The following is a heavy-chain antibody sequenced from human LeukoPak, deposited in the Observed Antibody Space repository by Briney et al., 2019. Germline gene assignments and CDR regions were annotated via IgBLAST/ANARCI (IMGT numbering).Heavy chain of an antibody. Sequence: ASVKVSCKASGYTFTSYDINWVRQATGQGLEWMGWMNPNSGNTGYAQKFQGRVTMTRNTSISTAYMELSSLRSEDTAVYYCARAIGFGELLYFEYWGQGLLVTVST. CDR1: GYTFTSYD. J-gene: IGHJ4*02. V-gene: IGHV1-8*01. CDR3: ARAIGFGELLYFEY. D-gene: IGHD3-10*01. CDR2: MNPNSGNT.